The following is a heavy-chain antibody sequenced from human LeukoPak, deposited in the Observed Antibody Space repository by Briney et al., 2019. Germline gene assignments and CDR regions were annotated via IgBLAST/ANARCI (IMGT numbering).Heavy chain of an antibody. V-gene: IGHV4-39*01. Sequence: SETLSLTCTVSGGSIRNGSYSWGWLRQPPGKVLEWLGSLYYSGTTYYNPSLKSRVTISVDTSKNQFSLRLSSVTAADTAVYYCARRDGLGSSYYFDYWGRGTLVSVSS. CDR1: GGSIRNGSYS. CDR2: LYYSGTT. J-gene: IGHJ4*02. CDR3: ARRDGLGSSYYFDY. D-gene: IGHD3-10*01.